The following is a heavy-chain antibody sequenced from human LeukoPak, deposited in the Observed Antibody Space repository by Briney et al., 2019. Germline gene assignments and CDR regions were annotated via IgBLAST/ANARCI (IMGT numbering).Heavy chain of an antibody. D-gene: IGHD4-23*01. Sequence: PSETLSLTCTVSGGSISSYDWSWIRQPPGKGLEWIGYIYYSGSTNYNPSLKSRGTISVDTSKNQFFLKLSSVTAADTAVYYCARDWYGGTDYYYGIDVWGQGTTVTVSS. J-gene: IGHJ6*02. CDR1: GGSISSYD. V-gene: IGHV4-59*01. CDR3: ARDWYGGTDYYYGIDV. CDR2: IYYSGST.